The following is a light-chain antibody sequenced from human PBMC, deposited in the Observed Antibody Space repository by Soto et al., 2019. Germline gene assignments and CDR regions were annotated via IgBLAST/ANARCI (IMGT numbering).Light chain of an antibody. J-gene: IGLJ3*02. CDR3: QSYDCSLRGPGV. CDR2: GNS. Sequence: QSVLTQPPSVSGAPGQRVTISCTGSSSNIGAGYDVHWYQQLPGTAPKLLIYGNSNRPSGVPDRFSGSKSGTSASLAITGLQAEDEADYDCQSYDCSLRGPGVFGGGTKLTVL. V-gene: IGLV1-40*01. CDR1: SSNIGAGYD.